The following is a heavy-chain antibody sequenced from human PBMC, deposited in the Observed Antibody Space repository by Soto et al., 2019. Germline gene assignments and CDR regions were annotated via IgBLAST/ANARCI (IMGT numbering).Heavy chain of an antibody. Sequence: ASVKVSCKASGYTFTSYYMNWVRQAPGQGLEWMGIINPSGGRTSYAQKFQGRVTMTRDTSTSTAYLQWSSLKASDTAMYYCARLEYSSGWYYFDYWGQGTLVTVSS. D-gene: IGHD6-19*01. J-gene: IGHJ4*02. V-gene: IGHV1-46*03. CDR3: ARLEYSSGWYYFDY. CDR2: INPSGGRT. CDR1: GYTFTSYY.